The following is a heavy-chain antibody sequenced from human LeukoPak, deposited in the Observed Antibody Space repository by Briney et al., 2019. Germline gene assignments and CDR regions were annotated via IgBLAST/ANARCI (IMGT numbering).Heavy chain of an antibody. CDR2: IKPNSAGT. CDR3: ARDLRRNWFDP. V-gene: IGHV1-2*02. CDR1: GYTFSGSF. Sequence: ASVKVSCKASGYTFSGSFMHWVRQAPGQGLEWMGWIKPNSAGTNYAQKFQGRVTMTRDTSISTAYMELSRLRSDDTAVYYCARDLRRNWFDPWGQGTLVTVSS. J-gene: IGHJ5*02.